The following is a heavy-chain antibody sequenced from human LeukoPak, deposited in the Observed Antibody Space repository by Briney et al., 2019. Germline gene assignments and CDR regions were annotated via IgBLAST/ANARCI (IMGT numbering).Heavy chain of an antibody. D-gene: IGHD1-26*01. J-gene: IGHJ4*02. Sequence: GRCLSLSRVASRLTASSNYMSWVRQPPRRGREWDSVVYSGGSTYYADSVKGRFTISRDTSKNTLYRQMNSLRAEDTAVYYWARSPGRWELPRFDYWGQGTLVTVSS. CDR2: VYSGGST. CDR3: ARSPGRWELPRFDY. V-gene: IGHV3-53*01. CDR1: RLTASSNY.